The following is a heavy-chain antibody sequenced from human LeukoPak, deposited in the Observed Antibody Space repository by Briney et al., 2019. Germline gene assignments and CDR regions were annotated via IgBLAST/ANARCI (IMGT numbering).Heavy chain of an antibody. CDR3: AVAGLSGIDY. J-gene: IGHJ4*02. CDR2: IYYSGST. Sequence: PSETLSLTCAVYGGSFSGYYWSWIRQPPGKGLEWIGYIYYSGSTNYNPSLKSRVTISVDTSKNQFSLKLSSVTAADTAVYYCAVAGLSGIDYWGQGTLVTVSS. V-gene: IGHV4-59*01. CDR1: GGSFSGYY. D-gene: IGHD6-19*01.